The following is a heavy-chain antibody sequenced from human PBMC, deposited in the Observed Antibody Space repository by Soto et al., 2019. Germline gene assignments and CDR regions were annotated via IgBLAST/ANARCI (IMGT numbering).Heavy chain of an antibody. Sequence: ALVXGSRKTSGYTNSSDFRDRVRQATGQGLEWMGIINPSGGSTSYAQKFQGRVTMTRDTSTSTVYMELSSLRSEDTAVYYCARDRGTSFDYWGQGTLVTVSS. CDR2: INPSGGST. V-gene: IGHV1-46*01. CDR1: GYTNSSDF. CDR3: ARDRGTSFDY. J-gene: IGHJ4*02.